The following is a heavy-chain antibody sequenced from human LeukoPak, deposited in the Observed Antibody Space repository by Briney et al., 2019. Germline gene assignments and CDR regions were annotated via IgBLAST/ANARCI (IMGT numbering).Heavy chain of an antibody. CDR2: INHSGST. J-gene: IGHJ5*02. Sequence: AETLSLTCAVYGGSFSGYYWSWIRQPPGKGLEWIGEINHSGSTNYNPSLTSRVTISVDTSKNQFSLKLSSVTAADTAVYYCARAVVPDATYPWGQGTLVTVSS. CDR1: GGSFSGYY. D-gene: IGHD2-2*01. V-gene: IGHV4-34*01. CDR3: ARAVVPDATYP.